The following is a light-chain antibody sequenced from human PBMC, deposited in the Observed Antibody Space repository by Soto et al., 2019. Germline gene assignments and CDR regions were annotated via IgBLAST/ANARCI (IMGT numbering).Light chain of an antibody. J-gene: IGLJ1*01. CDR1: SSDVGRYNY. CDR3: SSYTTISTLV. CDR2: EVS. Sequence: QSVLTQPASVSGSPGQSITISCTGTSSDVGRYNYVSWYQHHPGNAPKLIIYEVSNRPSGVSDRFSGSKSGSTASLTISGLQAEDEADYYCSSYTTISTLVFGSGTKV. V-gene: IGLV2-14*01.